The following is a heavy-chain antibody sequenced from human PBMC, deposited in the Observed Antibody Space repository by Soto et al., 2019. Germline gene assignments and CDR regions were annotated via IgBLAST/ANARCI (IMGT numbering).Heavy chain of an antibody. V-gene: IGHV3-30*18. J-gene: IGHJ4*02. CDR1: GFTFSSYG. CDR3: AKDGSRAEQWLVPRTSHFDY. D-gene: IGHD6-19*01. Sequence: GGSLRLSCAASGFTFSSYGMHWVRQAPGKGLEWVAVISYDGSNKYYADSVKGRFTISRDNSKNTLYLQMNSLRAEDTAVYYCAKDGSRAEQWLVPRTSHFDYWGQGTLVTVSS. CDR2: ISYDGSNK.